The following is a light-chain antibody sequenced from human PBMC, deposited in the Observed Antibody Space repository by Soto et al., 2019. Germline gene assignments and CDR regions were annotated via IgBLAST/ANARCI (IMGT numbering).Light chain of an antibody. CDR1: QSVSSY. Sequence: EIVLTQSPATLYKNPGERATLSCRASQSVSSYLAWYQQKPGQAPRLLIYDASNRATGIPARFSGSGSGTDFTLTISSLEPEDFAVYYGQQRSNWPPITFGQGTRLEIK. J-gene: IGKJ5*01. CDR2: DAS. CDR3: QQRSNWPPIT. V-gene: IGKV3-11*01.